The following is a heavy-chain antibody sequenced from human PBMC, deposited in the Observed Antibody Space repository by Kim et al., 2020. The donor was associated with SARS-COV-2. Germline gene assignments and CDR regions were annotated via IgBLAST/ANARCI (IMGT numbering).Heavy chain of an antibody. CDR2: IYPGDSDT. J-gene: IGHJ4*02. Sequence: GESLKISCKGSGYTFTNYWIGWARQMPGKGLEWMGIIYPGDSDTRYSPSFQGQVTISADKSISTAYLQWSSLKASDTVMYYCARRGSTGWYYSFDYWGQGTLVTVSS. V-gene: IGHV5-51*01. CDR1: GYTFTNYW. CDR3: ARRGSTGWYYSFDY. D-gene: IGHD6-19*01.